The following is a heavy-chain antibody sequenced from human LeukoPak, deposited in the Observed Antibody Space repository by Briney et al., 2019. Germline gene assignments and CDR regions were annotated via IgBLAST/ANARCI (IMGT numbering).Heavy chain of an antibody. CDR3: ARGPAVAGYDY. CDR2: INHSGST. J-gene: IGHJ4*02. V-gene: IGHV4-34*01. CDR1: GGSFSGYY. Sequence: SETLSLTCAVYGGSFSGYYWSWIRQPPGKGLEWIGEINHSGSTNYNPSLKSRVTIPVDTSKNQFSLKLSSVTAADTAVYYCARGPAVAGYDYWGQGTLVTVSS. D-gene: IGHD6-19*01.